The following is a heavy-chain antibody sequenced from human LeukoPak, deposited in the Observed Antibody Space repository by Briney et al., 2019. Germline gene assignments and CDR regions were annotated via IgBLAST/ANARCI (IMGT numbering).Heavy chain of an antibody. J-gene: IGHJ4*02. Sequence: GGSLRLSCAASGFTFSSYAMHWVRQAPGKGLEWVAVISYDGSNKYYADSVKGRFTTSRDNSKNTLYLQMNSLRAEDTAIYDCALLGSKLLWRIDYWGQGTLVTVSS. CDR2: ISYDGSNK. CDR3: ALLGSKLLWRIDY. D-gene: IGHD3-10*01. V-gene: IGHV3-30*04. CDR1: GFTFSSYA.